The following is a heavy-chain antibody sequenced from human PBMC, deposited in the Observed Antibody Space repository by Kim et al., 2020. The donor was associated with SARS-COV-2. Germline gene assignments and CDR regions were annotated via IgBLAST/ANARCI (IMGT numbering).Heavy chain of an antibody. J-gene: IGHJ3*02. V-gene: IGHV3-7*01. CDR1: GFTFSSYW. Sequence: GGSLRLSCAASGFTFSSYWMSWVRQAPGKGLEWVANIKQDGSEKYYVDSVKGRFTISRDNAKNSLYLQMNSLRAEDTAVYYCARVGYYDSSGYYSAVAAFDIWGQGTMVTVSS. CDR3: ARVGYYDSSGYYSAVAAFDI. D-gene: IGHD3-22*01. CDR2: IKQDGSEK.